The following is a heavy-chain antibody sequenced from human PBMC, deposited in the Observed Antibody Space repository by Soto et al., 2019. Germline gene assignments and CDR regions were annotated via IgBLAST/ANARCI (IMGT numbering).Heavy chain of an antibody. Sequence: GGSLRLSCAASGFTFSSYRMNWVRQAPGKGLEWVSSISSSSSYRYYADSVKGRFTISRDNAKNSLYLQMNSLRAEDTAVYYCARLVSTGTTSWFDPWGQGTLVAVSS. D-gene: IGHD1-7*01. J-gene: IGHJ5*02. CDR3: ARLVSTGTTSWFDP. CDR2: ISSSSSYR. V-gene: IGHV3-21*01. CDR1: GFTFSSYR.